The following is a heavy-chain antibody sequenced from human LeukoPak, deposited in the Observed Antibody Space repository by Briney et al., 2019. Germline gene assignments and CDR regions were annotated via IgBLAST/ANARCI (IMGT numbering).Heavy chain of an antibody. Sequence: GASVKVSCKASGYTFTSYDINWVRQAPGQGLEWMGWISAYNGNTNYAQKLQGRVTMTTDTSTSTAYMELRSLRSDDTAVYYCARDGRVKIVLMVYAIKGDAFDIWGQGTMVTVSS. CDR3: ARDGRVKIVLMVYAIKGDAFDI. J-gene: IGHJ3*02. CDR1: GYTFTSYD. CDR2: ISAYNGNT. D-gene: IGHD2-8*01. V-gene: IGHV1-18*01.